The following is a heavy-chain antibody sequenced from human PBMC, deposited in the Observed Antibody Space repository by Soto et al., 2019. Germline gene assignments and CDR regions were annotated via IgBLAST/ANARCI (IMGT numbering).Heavy chain of an antibody. CDR1: GFTVSSYS. CDR2: ISSTSSTI. V-gene: IGHV3-48*02. D-gene: IGHD1-1*01. Sequence: PEVCLRLSCAVSGFTVSSYSINWVRQAPGKGMEWVSYISSTSSTIYYADSVKGRFTISRDNAKNSLYLKMNSLRDEETTGYYCAIDHNPCPGGGGARYNEDMDVGPQGTTVTVSS. J-gene: IGHJ6*01. CDR3: AIDHNPCPGGGGARYNEDMDV.